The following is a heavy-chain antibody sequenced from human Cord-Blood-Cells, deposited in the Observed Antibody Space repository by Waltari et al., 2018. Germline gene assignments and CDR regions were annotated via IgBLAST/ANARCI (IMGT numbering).Heavy chain of an antibody. CDR1: GGSISSHY. J-gene: IGHJ3*02. CDR2: IHYSGST. Sequence: QVQLQESGPGLVKPSETLSLTCTVSGGSISSHYWSWIRQPPGKGLEWIGYIHYSGSTNYNPSLRSRVTISVDTSKNQFSLKLSSVTAADTAVYYCARDMSSGYYGAFDIWGQGTMVTVSS. CDR3: ARDMSSGYYGAFDI. V-gene: IGHV4-59*11. D-gene: IGHD3-22*01.